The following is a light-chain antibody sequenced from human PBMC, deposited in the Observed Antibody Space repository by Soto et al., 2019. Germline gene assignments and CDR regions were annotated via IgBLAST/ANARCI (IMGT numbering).Light chain of an antibody. CDR3: QQYGSLPWT. J-gene: IGKJ1*01. CDR2: GAS. V-gene: IGKV3-20*01. Sequence: EIVFTQSPDTLALSKGERARLSCRASQSVSSNYLAWYQQIPGQAPRPLIYGASSRVPGIPDRFSGSGSGTDFTLTISRLEPEDFAVYYCQQYGSLPWTFGQGTKVDIK. CDR1: QSVSSNY.